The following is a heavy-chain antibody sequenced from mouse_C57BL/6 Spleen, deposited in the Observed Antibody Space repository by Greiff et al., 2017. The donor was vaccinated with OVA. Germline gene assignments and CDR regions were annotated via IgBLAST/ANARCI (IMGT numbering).Heavy chain of an antibody. Sequence: EVKVVESEGGLVQPGSSMKLSCTASGFTFSDYYMAWVRQVPEKGLEWVANINYDGSSTYYLDSLKSRFIISRDNAKNILYLQMSSLKSEDTATYYCARDDPGPFAYWGQGTLVTVSA. D-gene: IGHD3-2*02. V-gene: IGHV5-16*01. CDR2: INYDGSST. CDR1: GFTFSDYY. J-gene: IGHJ3*01. CDR3: ARDDPGPFAY.